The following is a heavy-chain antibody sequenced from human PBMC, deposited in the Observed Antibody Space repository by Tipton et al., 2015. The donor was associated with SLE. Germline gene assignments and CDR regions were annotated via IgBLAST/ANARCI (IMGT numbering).Heavy chain of an antibody. D-gene: IGHD3-22*01. J-gene: IGHJ4*02. CDR1: GYSIISASY. V-gene: IGHV4-38-2*02. CDR2: IYQSGLT. Sequence: GLVKPSETLSLNCSVSGYSIISASYWGWVRQPPGKGLEWIGSIYQSGLTYYNPSLRGRVTISLDKSNNQFSLRLNSVTAADTAVYYCARDEYRYDTTGYHLLGHFDFWGQGTLVTVSS. CDR3: ARDEYRYDTTGYHLLGHFDF.